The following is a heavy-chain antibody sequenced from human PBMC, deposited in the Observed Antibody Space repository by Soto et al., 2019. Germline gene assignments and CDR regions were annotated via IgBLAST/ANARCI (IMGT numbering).Heavy chain of an antibody. J-gene: IGHJ4*02. CDR3: ATWANSGYYYY. Sequence: ASVKVSCKVSGYTLSELVMHWVRQAPGKGLEWMGGFDPEGGETIYAQEFQGRVTMAEDKSTDTAYMDLSRLTSEDTAVYYCATWANSGYYYYWGQGTLVTVSS. D-gene: IGHD3-22*01. CDR1: GYTLSELV. CDR2: FDPEGGET. V-gene: IGHV1-24*01.